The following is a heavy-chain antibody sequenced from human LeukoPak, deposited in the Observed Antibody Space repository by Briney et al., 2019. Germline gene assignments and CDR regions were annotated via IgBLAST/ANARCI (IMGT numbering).Heavy chain of an antibody. CDR3: ARSQAGIAVAGANYYMDV. J-gene: IGHJ6*03. CDR2: ISTYNGNT. CDR1: GYTFTSYG. D-gene: IGHD6-19*01. V-gene: IGHV1-18*01. Sequence: GASVKVSCKASGYTFTSYGISWVRQAPGQGLEWMGWISTYNGNTNYAQKLQGRVTMTTDTSTSTAYMELRSLRSDDTAVYYCARSQAGIAVAGANYYMDVWGKGTTVTISS.